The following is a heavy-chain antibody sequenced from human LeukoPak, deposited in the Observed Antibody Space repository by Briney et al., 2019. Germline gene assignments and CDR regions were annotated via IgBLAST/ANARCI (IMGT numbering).Heavy chain of an antibody. Sequence: ASVKVSCKASGYTFTNYGVSWVRQAPGQGLEWMGWISAYSGNTNYALKLQGRVIMTTDTSTTTAYMELRSLRSDDTAVYYCARESGYCSNTSCYTDYWGQGTLVTVSS. V-gene: IGHV1-18*01. J-gene: IGHJ4*02. CDR3: ARESGYCSNTSCYTDY. D-gene: IGHD2-2*02. CDR1: GYTFTNYG. CDR2: ISAYSGNT.